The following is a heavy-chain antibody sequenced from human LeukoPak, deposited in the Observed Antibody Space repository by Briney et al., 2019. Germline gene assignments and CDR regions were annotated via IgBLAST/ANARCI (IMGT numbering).Heavy chain of an antibody. CDR3: ARLKLATYYDFWSGYYSEGYFDC. V-gene: IGHV4-34*01. J-gene: IGHJ4*02. CDR2: INHSGST. CDR1: GGSFSGYY. D-gene: IGHD3-3*01. Sequence: SETLSLTCAVYGGSFSGYYWSWIRQPPGKGLEWIGEINHSGSTNYNPSLKSRVTISVDTSKNQFSLKLSSVTAADTAVYYCARLKLATYYDFWSGYYSEGYFDCWGQGTLVTVSS.